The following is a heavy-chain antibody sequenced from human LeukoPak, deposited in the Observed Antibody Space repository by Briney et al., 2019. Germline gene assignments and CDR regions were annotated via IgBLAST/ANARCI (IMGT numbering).Heavy chain of an antibody. CDR1: GGTFSSYA. V-gene: IGHV1-69*13. J-gene: IGHJ4*02. CDR3: ARQYSYGSLLFDY. D-gene: IGHD5-18*01. CDR2: IIPIFGTA. Sequence: GASVKVSCKASGGTFSSYAISWVRQAPGQGLEWMGGIIPIFGTANYAQKFQGRVTITADESTSTAYMELSSLRSEDTAVYYCARQYSYGSLLFDYWGQGTLVTVSS.